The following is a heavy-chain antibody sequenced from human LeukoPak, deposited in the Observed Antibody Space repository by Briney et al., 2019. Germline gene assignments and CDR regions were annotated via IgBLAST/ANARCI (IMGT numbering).Heavy chain of an antibody. CDR1: GGSISSYY. D-gene: IGHD2-2*01. CDR3: ARGGASSSTRDYYYYYMDV. V-gene: IGHV4-4*07. Sequence: SETLSLTCTVSGGSISSYYWSWIRQPAGKGLEWIGRIYTGGSTNYNPSLKSRVTMSVDTSKNQFSLKLSSVTAADTAVYYCARGGASSSTRDYYYYYMDVWGKGTTVTVSS. CDR2: IYTGGST. J-gene: IGHJ6*03.